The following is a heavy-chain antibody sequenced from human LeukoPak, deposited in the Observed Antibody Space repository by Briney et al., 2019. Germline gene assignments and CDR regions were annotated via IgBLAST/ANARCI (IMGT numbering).Heavy chain of an antibody. CDR1: GGSISSGGYF. CDR3: ARDTAMVNAHYFDY. CDR2: IYYSGST. D-gene: IGHD5-18*01. J-gene: IGHJ4*02. V-gene: IGHV4-31*03. Sequence: SQTLSLTCTVSGGSISSGGYFCSWIRQHPGKGLEWIGYIYYSGSTYYNPSLKSRVTISVDTSKNQFSLKLSSVTAADTAVYYCARDTAMVNAHYFDYWGQGTLVTVSS.